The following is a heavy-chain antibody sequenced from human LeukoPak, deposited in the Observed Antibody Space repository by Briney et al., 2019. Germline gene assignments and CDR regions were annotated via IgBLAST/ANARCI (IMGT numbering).Heavy chain of an antibody. CDR3: ARAGWFGELWYWFDP. D-gene: IGHD3-10*01. Sequence: ASVNVSCKASGYTFTSYYMHWVRQAPGQGLEWMGIINPSGGSTSYAQKFQGRVTMTRDTSTSTVYMELSSLRSEDTAVYYCARAGWFGELWYWFDPWGQGTLVTVSS. J-gene: IGHJ5*02. CDR1: GYTFTSYY. V-gene: IGHV1-46*01. CDR2: INPSGGST.